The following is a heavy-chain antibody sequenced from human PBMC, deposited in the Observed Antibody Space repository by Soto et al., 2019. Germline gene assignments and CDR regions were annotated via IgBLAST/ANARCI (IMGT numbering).Heavy chain of an antibody. CDR3: ARAPGDSSKPYYYYGMDV. J-gene: IGHJ6*02. CDR2: INPNSGGT. V-gene: IGHV1-2*04. D-gene: IGHD6-13*01. CDR1: GYTFTGYY. Sequence: ASVKVSCKASGYTFTGYYMHWVRQAPGQGLEWMGWINPNSGGTNYAQKFQGWVTMTRDTSISTAYMELSRLRSDDTAVYYCARAPGDSSKPYYYYGMDVWGQGTTVTV.